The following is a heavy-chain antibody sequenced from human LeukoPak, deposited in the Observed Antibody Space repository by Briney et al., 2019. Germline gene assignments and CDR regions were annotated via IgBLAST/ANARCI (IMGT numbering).Heavy chain of an antibody. CDR1: GFTFSSYA. J-gene: IGHJ4*02. Sequence: GGSLRLSCAASGFTFSSYAMSWVRQAPGKGLEWVSAISGSGGSTYYADSVKGRFTISRDNSKNTLYLQMNSLRVEDTAVYYCARVVAVAHRGWYYFDYWGQGTLVTVSS. V-gene: IGHV3-23*01. CDR2: ISGSGGST. CDR3: ARVVAVAHRGWYYFDY. D-gene: IGHD6-19*01.